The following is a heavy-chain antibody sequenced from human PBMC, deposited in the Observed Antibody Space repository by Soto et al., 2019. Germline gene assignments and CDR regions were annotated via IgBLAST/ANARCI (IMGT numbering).Heavy chain of an antibody. CDR3: ARGQDIVLVPASTGSYYYYGMDV. V-gene: IGHV1-69*13. D-gene: IGHD2-2*01. Sequence: SSLKVSCKASGGTFSSYAISWVRQAPGQGLEWMGGIIPIFGTANYAQKFQGRVTITADESTSTAYMELGSLRSEDTAVYYCARGQDIVLVPASTGSYYYYGMDVWGQGTTVTVSS. CDR2: IIPIFGTA. CDR1: GGTFSSYA. J-gene: IGHJ6*02.